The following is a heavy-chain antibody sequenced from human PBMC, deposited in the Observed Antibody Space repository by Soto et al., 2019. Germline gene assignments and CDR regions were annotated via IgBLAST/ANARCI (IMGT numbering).Heavy chain of an antibody. CDR1: GFTFSSYG. CDR2: ISYDGSNK. D-gene: IGHD3-22*01. V-gene: IGHV3-30*18. CDR3: AKGWVYDSSGWSFDY. Sequence: QVQLVESGGGVVQPGRSLRLSCAASGFTFSSYGMHWVRQAPGKGLEWVAVISYDGSNKYYADSVKGRFTISRDNSKNTLYLQMNSLRVEDTAVYYGAKGWVYDSSGWSFDYWGQGTLVTASS. J-gene: IGHJ4*02.